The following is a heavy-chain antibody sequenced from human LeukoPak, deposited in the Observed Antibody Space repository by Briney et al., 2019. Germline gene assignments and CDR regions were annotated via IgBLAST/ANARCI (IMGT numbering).Heavy chain of an antibody. CDR3: ARDRRGGHDYGDYWLVLGGSGFDY. J-gene: IGHJ4*02. V-gene: IGHV3-9*01. D-gene: IGHD4-17*01. Sequence: PGRSLRLSCAASGFTFDDYAMHWVRQAPGKGLEWVSGISWNSGSIGYADSVKGRFTISRDNAKNSLYLQMNSLRAEDTAVYYCARDRRGGHDYGDYWLVLGGSGFDYWGQGTLVTVSS. CDR1: GFTFDDYA. CDR2: ISWNSGSI.